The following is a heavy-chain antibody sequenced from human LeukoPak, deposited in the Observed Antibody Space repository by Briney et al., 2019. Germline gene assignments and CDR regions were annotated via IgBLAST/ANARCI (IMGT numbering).Heavy chain of an antibody. CDR3: ARDRAEVTTPGSHFDY. Sequence: SETLSLTCNVSVGSIIAYYWSWIRQAPGKGLEWIGYMHYSGITNYNPSLKSRVTISVDTTKNQFSLKLSSVTAADTAVYYCARDRAEVTTPGSHFDYWGQGTLVTVSS. J-gene: IGHJ4*02. CDR2: MHYSGIT. V-gene: IGHV4-59*13. D-gene: IGHD1-1*01. CDR1: VGSIIAYY.